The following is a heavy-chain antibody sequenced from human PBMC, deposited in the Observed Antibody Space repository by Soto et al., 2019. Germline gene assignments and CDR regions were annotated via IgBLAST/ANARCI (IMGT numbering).Heavy chain of an antibody. D-gene: IGHD3-22*01. CDR1: GFTFSSYG. J-gene: IGHJ4*02. Sequence: PGGSLRLSCAASGFTFSSYGMHWVRQAPGKGLEWVAVISYDGSNKYYADSVKGRFTIFRDNSKNTLYLQMNSLRAEDTAVYYCAKDNYYDSSGSWGQGTLVTVSS. CDR3: AKDNYYDSSGS. CDR2: ISYDGSNK. V-gene: IGHV3-30*18.